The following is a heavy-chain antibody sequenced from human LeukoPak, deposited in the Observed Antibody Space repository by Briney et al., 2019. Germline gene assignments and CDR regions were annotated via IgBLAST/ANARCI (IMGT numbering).Heavy chain of an antibody. Sequence: GGSLRLSCAASGFTFDDYAMHWDRQAPGKGLEWVSGISWNSGSIGYADSVKGRFTISRDNAKNSLYLQMNSLRAEDTAVYYCARVSKTYSYGYLNDYWGQGTLVTVSS. CDR1: GFTFDDYA. V-gene: IGHV3-9*01. CDR2: ISWNSGSI. CDR3: ARVSKTYSYGYLNDY. J-gene: IGHJ4*02. D-gene: IGHD5-18*01.